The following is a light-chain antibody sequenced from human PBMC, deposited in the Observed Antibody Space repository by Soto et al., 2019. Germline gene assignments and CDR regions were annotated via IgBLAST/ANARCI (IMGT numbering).Light chain of an antibody. CDR3: GTWDSSLTADV. CDR1: TSNIGNNY. CDR2: DNN. V-gene: IGLV1-51*01. J-gene: IGLJ1*01. Sequence: QSVLTQPPSVSAAPGQKVTISCSGSTSNIGNNYISWYQQLPGTAPKLLIYDNNKRPSGIPDRFSGSKSGTSATLGIAGLQTGDEADYYCGTWDSSLTADVFGTAPKVTVL.